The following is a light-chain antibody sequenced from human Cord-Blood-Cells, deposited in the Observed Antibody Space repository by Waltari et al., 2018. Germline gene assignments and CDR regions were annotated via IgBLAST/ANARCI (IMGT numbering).Light chain of an antibody. J-gene: IGKJ3*01. CDR3: QKYNSAPFT. Sequence: DIQMTQSPSSLSSLVGVRVTSTSRAIQGISNYLAWYQQKPGKVPKTLIYAASTLQSGVPSRFSGSGSGKDFTLTISSLQPEDGATYYCQKYNSAPFTFGPGTKVDIK. CDR1: QGISNY. V-gene: IGKV1-27*01. CDR2: AAS.